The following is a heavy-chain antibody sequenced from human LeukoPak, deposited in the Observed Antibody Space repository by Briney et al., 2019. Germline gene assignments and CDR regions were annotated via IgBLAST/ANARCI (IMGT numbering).Heavy chain of an antibody. D-gene: IGHD3-10*01. CDR2: INPNSGGT. CDR3: ARDLDYYGSGSFFNI. Sequence: ASVKVSCKASGYTFTAYSMHWVRQAPGRELEWMGWINPNSGGTNYAQKFQGRVTMTRDTSITTAYMELSRLRSDDTAVYYCARDLDYYGSGSFFNIWGQGTMVTVSS. J-gene: IGHJ3*02. V-gene: IGHV1-2*02. CDR1: GYTFTAYS.